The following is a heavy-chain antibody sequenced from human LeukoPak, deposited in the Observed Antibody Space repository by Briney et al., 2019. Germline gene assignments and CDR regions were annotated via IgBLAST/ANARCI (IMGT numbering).Heavy chain of an antibody. CDR2: IYYSGST. CDR1: GGSISSSSYY. CDR3: ARSYCSSTSCYFPSSWFDP. V-gene: IGHV4-39*01. J-gene: IGHJ5*02. D-gene: IGHD2-2*01. Sequence: SETLSLTCTVSGGSISSSSYYWGWIRQPPGKGLEWIGSIYYSGSTYYNPSLKSRVTISVDTPKNQFSLKLSSVTAADTAVYYCARSYCSSTSCYFPSSWFDPWGQGTLVTVSS.